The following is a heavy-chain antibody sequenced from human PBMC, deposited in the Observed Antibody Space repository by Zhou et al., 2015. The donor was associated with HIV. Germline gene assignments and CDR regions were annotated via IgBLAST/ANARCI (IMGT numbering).Heavy chain of an antibody. D-gene: IGHD3-10*01. CDR3: ARVPSPPLLFMDYYYYYMDV. CDR2: MNPKSGNT. CDR1: GYTFMNYD. V-gene: IGHV1-8*01. Sequence: QVQLVQSGAEVRKPGASVKVSCKTSGYTFMNYDINWVRQATGQGLEWMGWMNPKSGNTGYARKFQGRVTMTRNTSISTAYMELSSLRSEDTAVYYCARVPSPPLLFMDYYYYYMDVWARDHGHRLL. J-gene: IGHJ6*03.